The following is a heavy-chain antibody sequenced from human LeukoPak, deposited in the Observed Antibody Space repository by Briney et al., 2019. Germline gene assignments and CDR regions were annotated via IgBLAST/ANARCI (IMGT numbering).Heavy chain of an antibody. CDR1: GGSFSGYY. CDR3: ARGGITIFDY. Sequence: SETLSLTCAVYGGSFSGYYWSWIRQPPGKGLEWIGYIYYSGSPNYNPSLKSRVTISVDTSKNQISLKLSSVTAADTAVYYCARGGITIFDYWGQGTLVTVSS. CDR2: IYYSGSP. D-gene: IGHD3-3*01. J-gene: IGHJ4*02. V-gene: IGHV4-59*01.